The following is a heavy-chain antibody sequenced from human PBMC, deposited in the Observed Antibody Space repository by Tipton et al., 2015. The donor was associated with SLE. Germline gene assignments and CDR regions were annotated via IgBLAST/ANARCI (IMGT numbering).Heavy chain of an antibody. J-gene: IGHJ3*02. V-gene: IGHV4-39*07. CDR2: FYYSGST. CDR1: GASISRDFYY. CDR3: ASNNGKGSHDGFDM. Sequence: TLSLTCTVSGASISRDFYYWVWIRQPPGKGLEWIASFYYSGSTYYNPSLKSRVTISVDTSKNQFSLKLSSVTAADTAVYFCASNNGKGSHDGFDMWGLGTMVTVSS. D-gene: IGHD3-10*01.